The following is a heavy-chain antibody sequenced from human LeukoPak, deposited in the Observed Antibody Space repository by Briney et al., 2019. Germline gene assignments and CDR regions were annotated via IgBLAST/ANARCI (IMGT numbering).Heavy chain of an antibody. V-gene: IGHV3-11*04. CDR1: GFTFSDYY. CDR3: ARDNDYYFDY. J-gene: IGHJ4*02. CDR2: ISSSGSTI. D-gene: IGHD3-3*01. Sequence: PGGSLRLSCAASGFTFSDYYMSWIRQAPGKGLEWVSYISSSGSTIYYADSVKGRSTISRDNSKNTLYLQMNSLRAEDTAVYYCARDNDYYFDYWGQGTLVTVSS.